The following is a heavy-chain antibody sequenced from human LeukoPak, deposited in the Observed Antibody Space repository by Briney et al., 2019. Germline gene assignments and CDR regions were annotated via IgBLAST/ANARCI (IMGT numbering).Heavy chain of an antibody. J-gene: IGHJ5*02. Sequence: NASETLSLTCTVSGGSISSSSYYWGWIRQPPGKGLEWIGSIYYSGSTYYNPSLKSRVTISVDTSKNQFSLKLSSVTAADTAVYYCARGFDGLRYSAYNWFDPWGQGTLVTVSS. CDR2: IYYSGST. CDR1: GGSISSSSYY. V-gene: IGHV4-39*01. CDR3: ARGFDGLRYSAYNWFDP. D-gene: IGHD5-12*01.